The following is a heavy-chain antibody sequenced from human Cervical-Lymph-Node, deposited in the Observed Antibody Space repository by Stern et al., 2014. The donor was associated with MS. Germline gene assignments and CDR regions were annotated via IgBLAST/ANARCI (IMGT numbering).Heavy chain of an antibody. Sequence: VQLAESGAEVKKPGSSVKVSCKASGGTFTTHPITWVRQPPGQVLESMGGVIPFLNTANYAQKFQGRITITADKSTGTSNMEISSLRSNATAVYYCASSLVSSGHWGQGTLVIVS. CDR1: GGTFTTHP. CDR2: VIPFLNTA. J-gene: IGHJ4*02. V-gene: IGHV1-69*06. CDR3: ASSLVSSGH. D-gene: IGHD5-12*01.